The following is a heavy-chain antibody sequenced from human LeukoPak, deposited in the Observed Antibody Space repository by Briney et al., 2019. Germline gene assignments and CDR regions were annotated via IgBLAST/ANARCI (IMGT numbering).Heavy chain of an antibody. D-gene: IGHD3-9*01. CDR1: GFDFSSNW. V-gene: IGHV3-74*01. Sequence: GGSLRLSCAASGFDFSSNWMHWVRHAPGQGLVWVSRIKGDGISTNYADSVKGRFTLSRDNAKNSLYLQMNSLRAEDTALYYCARDEAGVLRYFDWLSRAYYYYYGMDVWGQGTTVTVSS. CDR3: ARDEAGVLRYFDWLSRAYYYYYGMDV. J-gene: IGHJ6*02. CDR2: IKGDGIST.